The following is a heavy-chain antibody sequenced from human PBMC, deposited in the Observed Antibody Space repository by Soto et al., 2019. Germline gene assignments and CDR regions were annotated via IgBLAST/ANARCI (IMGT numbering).Heavy chain of an antibody. CDR1: GNTFTNFG. CDR3: ARVIPGAEAWFHP. V-gene: IGHV1-18*01. D-gene: IGHD2-2*01. Sequence: QGQLVQSGGEVKKPGASVKVSCSASGNTFTNFGVTWVRQAPGQGLEWMGWISPYTDDPSYAQKFQGRVTMTIATSTSTAYLDLRRLTSDDTAVYYCARVIPGAEAWFHPWGQGTLVTVSS. J-gene: IGHJ5*02. CDR2: ISPYTDDP.